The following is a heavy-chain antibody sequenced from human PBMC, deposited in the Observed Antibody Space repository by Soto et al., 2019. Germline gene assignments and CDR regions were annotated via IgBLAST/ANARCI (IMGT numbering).Heavy chain of an antibody. CDR2: VNPEATIT. CDR3: ARPKGAAYSAFDI. J-gene: IGHJ3*02. D-gene: IGHD2-21*01. V-gene: IGHV3-74*01. CDR1: GFTFVRHW. Sequence: EVQLVESGGGLVQPGWSLRLSCAASGFTFVRHWMHWIRQTPGEGLVSISRVNPEATITDYADSVRGRFTISRDNAKSTLYLEMHSLTAEDTGVYYCARPKGAAYSAFDIWGQGTKVTVSS.